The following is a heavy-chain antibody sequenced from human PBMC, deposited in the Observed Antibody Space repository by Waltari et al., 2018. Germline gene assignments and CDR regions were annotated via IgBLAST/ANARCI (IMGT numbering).Heavy chain of an antibody. D-gene: IGHD6-25*01. CDR3: VRTWGYSGYVF. J-gene: IGHJ4*02. Sequence: QFRLVQSEPALKRPGASVSISCHVSAPGTTYPINWLRQAPGQGPVWVGSIDPTTGHPTYARDFAGRFALSTDASVATSYLVISDLQTADTALYYCVRTWGYSGYVFWGQGTLITVSS. CDR2: IDPTTGHP. V-gene: IGHV7-4-1*02. CDR1: APGTTYP.